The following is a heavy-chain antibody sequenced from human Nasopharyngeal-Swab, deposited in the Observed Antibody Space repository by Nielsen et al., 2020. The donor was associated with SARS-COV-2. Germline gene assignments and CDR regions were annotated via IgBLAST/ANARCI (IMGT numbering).Heavy chain of an antibody. CDR3: ARGRYYGEYDY. J-gene: IGHJ4*02. V-gene: IGHV4-34*01. Sequence: SETLSLTCAVYGGSFTTYSWIWIRQPPGKGLEWIGEINHIGSTNYNTYNPSLNSRVTISLATSKNQFSLTLTSVTAADTAIYFCARGRYYGEYDYWGQGALVTVSS. CDR2: INHIGST. D-gene: IGHD4-17*01. CDR1: GGSFTTYS.